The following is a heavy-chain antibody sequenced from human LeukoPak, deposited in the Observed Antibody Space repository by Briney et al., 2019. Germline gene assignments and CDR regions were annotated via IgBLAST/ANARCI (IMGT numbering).Heavy chain of an antibody. CDR3: ARRTYFYDSSGYYQDY. V-gene: IGHV4-59*01. D-gene: IGHD3-22*01. J-gene: IGHJ4*02. Sequence: PSETLSLTCTVSGGSISSYDWSWIRQPPGKGLECIGYIYYSGSTNYNPSLKSRVTISVDTSKNQFSLKLSSVTAADTAVYYCARRTYFYDSSGYYQDYWGQGTLVTVSS. CDR2: IYYSGST. CDR1: GGSISSYD.